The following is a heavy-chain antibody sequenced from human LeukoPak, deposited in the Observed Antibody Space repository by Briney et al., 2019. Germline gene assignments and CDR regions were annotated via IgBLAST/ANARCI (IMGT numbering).Heavy chain of an antibody. CDR1: GFTFSSYW. J-gene: IGHJ6*03. D-gene: IGHD6-13*01. Sequence: PGGSLRLSCAASGFTFSSYWMSWVRQAPGKGLEWVANIKQDGSGKYYVDSVKGRFTISRDNAKNSLYLQMNSLRAEDTAVYYCARERGAAAGTKKLRYYYMDVWGKGTTVTVSS. V-gene: IGHV3-7*01. CDR3: ARERGAAAGTKKLRYYYMDV. CDR2: IKQDGSGK.